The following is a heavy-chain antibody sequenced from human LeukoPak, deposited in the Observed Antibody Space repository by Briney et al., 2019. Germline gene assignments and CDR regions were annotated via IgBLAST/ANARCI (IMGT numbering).Heavy chain of an antibody. CDR1: GGSISSSSYY. D-gene: IGHD2-15*01. Sequence: PSETLSLTCTVSGGSISSSSYYWGWIRQPPGKGLEWIGSIYYSGSTYYNPSLKSRVTISVDTSKNQFSLRLSSVTAADTAVYYCAREGIVVVVGKIHNWFDPWGQGTLVTVSS. V-gene: IGHV4-39*07. CDR2: IYYSGST. CDR3: AREGIVVVVGKIHNWFDP. J-gene: IGHJ5*02.